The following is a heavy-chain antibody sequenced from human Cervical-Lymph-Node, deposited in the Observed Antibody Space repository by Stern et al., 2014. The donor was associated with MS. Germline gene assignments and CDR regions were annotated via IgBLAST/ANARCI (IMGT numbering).Heavy chain of an antibody. D-gene: IGHD2/OR15-2a*01. J-gene: IGHJ2*01. CDR1: GGSVSSTNW. V-gene: IGHV4-4*02. Sequence: QVQLQESGPGLVQPSGTLSLTCAVSGGSVSSTNWRSWVRQSPGKGLEWMGNIYHSGASNYRPSLRSRFSISLDNSKNHLSLHLTSVTAADTAVYYCARERQQYCNSEGCSYWYFDLWGRGTLVTVSS. CDR3: ARERQQYCNSEGCSYWYFDL. CDR2: IYHSGAS.